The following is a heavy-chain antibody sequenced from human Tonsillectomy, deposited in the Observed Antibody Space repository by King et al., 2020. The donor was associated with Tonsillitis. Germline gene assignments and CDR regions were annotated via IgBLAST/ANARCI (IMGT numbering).Heavy chain of an antibody. CDR2: IFSSGST. V-gene: IGHV4-61*02. D-gene: IGHD4-17*01. CDR1: GDSINSGPYY. CDR3: AREDYGDYPY. J-gene: IGHJ4*02. Sequence: VQLPESGPGLVKPSQTLSLTCTVSGDSINSGPYYWNWIRQPAGKGLEWIGRIFSSGSTNSNPSLKSRVTISVDTSKNQFSLKLSSVTAADTAVYYCAREDYGDYPYWGQGTLVTVSS.